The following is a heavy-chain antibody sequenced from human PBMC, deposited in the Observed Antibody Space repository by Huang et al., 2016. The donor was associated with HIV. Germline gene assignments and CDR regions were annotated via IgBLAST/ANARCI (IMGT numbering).Heavy chain of an antibody. Sequence: QIQLMQSGPELQQPGASVKVSCKASGYTFTSYGLTWVRQSPGQGPEWMGWISASSGDTEYAQKFQGRVTLTTDTSTNRAYMELRSLRSDDTAKYYCARDPKYHRIGYYRQRRGIDIWGQGTMVIVSS. J-gene: IGHJ3*02. D-gene: IGHD3-22*01. CDR2: ISASSGDT. CDR3: ARDPKYHRIGYYRQRRGIDI. CDR1: GYTFTSYG. V-gene: IGHV1-18*01.